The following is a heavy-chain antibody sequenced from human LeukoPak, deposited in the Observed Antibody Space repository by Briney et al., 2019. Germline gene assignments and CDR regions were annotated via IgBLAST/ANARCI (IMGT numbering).Heavy chain of an antibody. J-gene: IGHJ4*02. Sequence: ASVKVSCKASGYTFTSYDINWVRQATGQGLEWMGWMNPNSGNTGYAQKFQGRVTMTRNTSISTDYMELSSLRSEDTAVYYCARVLYDSSGYLKFDYWGQGTLVTVSS. CDR1: GYTFTSYD. D-gene: IGHD3-22*01. CDR3: ARVLYDSSGYLKFDY. V-gene: IGHV1-8*01. CDR2: MNPNSGNT.